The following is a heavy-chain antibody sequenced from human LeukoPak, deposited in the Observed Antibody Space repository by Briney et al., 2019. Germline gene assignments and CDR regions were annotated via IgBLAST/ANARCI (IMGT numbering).Heavy chain of an antibody. CDR2: ISGSGGST. CDR3: ARGGGEVDY. D-gene: IGHD3-16*01. Sequence: AGGSLRLSCAASGFTFGNYAMSWVRQGPGKGLEWVSTISGSGGSTYYADSVKGRFTISRDNAKNSLYLQMNSLRAEDTAVFYCARGGGEVDYWGQGTLVTVSS. J-gene: IGHJ4*02. V-gene: IGHV3-23*01. CDR1: GFTFGNYA.